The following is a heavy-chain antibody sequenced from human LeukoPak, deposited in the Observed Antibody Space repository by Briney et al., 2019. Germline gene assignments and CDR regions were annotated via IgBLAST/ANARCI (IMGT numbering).Heavy chain of an antibody. CDR1: GGSISSYC. Sequence: PSETLSLTCTVSGGSISSYCWSWVRQPPGKGLEWIGYIYYSGSTNYNPSLKSRVAISVDTSKNQFSLKLSSVTAADTAVYYCARAAYDILTGLGVWGQGTTVTVSS. CDR2: IYYSGST. CDR3: ARAAYDILTGLGV. J-gene: IGHJ6*02. D-gene: IGHD3-9*01. V-gene: IGHV4-59*12.